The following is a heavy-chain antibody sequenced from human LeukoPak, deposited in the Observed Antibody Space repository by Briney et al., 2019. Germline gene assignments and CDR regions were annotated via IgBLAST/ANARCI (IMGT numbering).Heavy chain of an antibody. CDR2: IYPGDSDT. Sequence: GESLKISCKGSGYSFTSYWIGWVRQMPGKGLEWMGIIYPGDSDTRYSPSFQGQVTISADKSISTACLQWSSLKASDTAMYYCARTTYNWNDVGSYYYYGMDVWGQGTTVTVSS. CDR1: GYSFTSYW. CDR3: ARTTYNWNDVGSYYYYGMDV. D-gene: IGHD1-20*01. V-gene: IGHV5-51*01. J-gene: IGHJ6*02.